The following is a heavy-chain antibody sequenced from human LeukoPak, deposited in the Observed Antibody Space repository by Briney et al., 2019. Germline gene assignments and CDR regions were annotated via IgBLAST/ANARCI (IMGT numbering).Heavy chain of an antibody. Sequence: RPPPGXGLEWIGKINHSGSTNYNPSLKSGVTISVDTSKNQFSLKLSSVTAADTAVYYCASTQYYYGSGSSNFDYWGQGTLVT. D-gene: IGHD3-10*01. V-gene: IGHV4-34*01. J-gene: IGHJ4*02. CDR3: ASTQYYYGSGSSNFDY. CDR2: INHSGST.